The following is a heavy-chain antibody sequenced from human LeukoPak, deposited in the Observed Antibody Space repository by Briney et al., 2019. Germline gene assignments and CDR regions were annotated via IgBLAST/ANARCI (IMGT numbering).Heavy chain of an antibody. CDR3: ARRRGILWDGDYFDY. Sequence: SETLSLTCAVYGGSFSGYYWSWIRQPPGKGLEWIGEINHSGSTNYNPSLKSRVTISVDTSKNQFSLKLSSVTAADTAVYYCARRRGILWDGDYFDYWGQGTLVTVSS. J-gene: IGHJ4*02. CDR2: INHSGST. CDR1: GGSFSGYY. D-gene: IGHD2-21*01. V-gene: IGHV4-34*01.